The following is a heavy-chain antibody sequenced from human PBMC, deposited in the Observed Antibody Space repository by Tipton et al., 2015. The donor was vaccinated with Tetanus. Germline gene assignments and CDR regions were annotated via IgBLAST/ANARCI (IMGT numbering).Heavy chain of an antibody. D-gene: IGHD5-24*01. J-gene: IGHJ4*02. CDR2: IYHSGTT. Sequence: TLSLTCAVSGGSITSDNHYWSWIRQPPGKGLEWIGYIYHSGTTYYNPSLKSRVTISVDISQRQVFLNLTSVTAADTAVYFCARSTNYNWRFDSWGQGTLVAVSS. V-gene: IGHV4-30-2*01. CDR1: GGSITSDNHY. CDR3: ARSTNYNWRFDS.